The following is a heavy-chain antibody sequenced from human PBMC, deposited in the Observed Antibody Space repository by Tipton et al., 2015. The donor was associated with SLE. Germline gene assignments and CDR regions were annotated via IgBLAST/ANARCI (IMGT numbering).Heavy chain of an antibody. CDR1: GGSFSGYY. J-gene: IGHJ5*02. V-gene: IGHV4-59*01. CDR3: AGAPRDWFDP. Sequence: TLSLTCAVYGGSFSGYYWSWIRQPPGKGLEWIGYIYYSGSTNYNPSLKSRVTISVDTSKNQFSLKLSSVTAADTAVYYCAGAPRDWFDPWGQGTLVTVSS. CDR2: IYYSGST.